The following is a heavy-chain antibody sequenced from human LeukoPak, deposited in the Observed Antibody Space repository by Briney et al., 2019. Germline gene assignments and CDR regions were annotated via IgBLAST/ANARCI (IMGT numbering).Heavy chain of an antibody. Sequence: AGRSLRLSCAASGFTFSNYGMHWVRQAPGEGLEWVAVISYDGSNKYYADSVKGRFTISRDNSKNTLYLQMNSLRAEDTAVYYCAKNQDAGYSSSCLDYWGQGTLVTVSS. CDR1: GFTFSNYG. CDR3: AKNQDAGYSSSCLDY. V-gene: IGHV3-30*18. D-gene: IGHD6-13*01. CDR2: ISYDGSNK. J-gene: IGHJ4*02.